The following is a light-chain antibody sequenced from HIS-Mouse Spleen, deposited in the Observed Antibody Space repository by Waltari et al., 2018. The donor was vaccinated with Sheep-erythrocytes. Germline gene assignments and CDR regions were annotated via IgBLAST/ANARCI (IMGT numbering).Light chain of an antibody. V-gene: IGLV2-11*01. CDR1: SSDVGGYNY. Sequence: QSALTQPRSVSGSPGQSVTISCTGTSSDVGGYNYVSWYQQHPGKAPNLMIYDVSKRPSGVPDRFSGSKAGNTASLTSSGLQAEDEADYYCCSYAGSYNWVFGGGTKLTVL. CDR2: DVS. J-gene: IGLJ3*02. CDR3: CSYAGSYNWV.